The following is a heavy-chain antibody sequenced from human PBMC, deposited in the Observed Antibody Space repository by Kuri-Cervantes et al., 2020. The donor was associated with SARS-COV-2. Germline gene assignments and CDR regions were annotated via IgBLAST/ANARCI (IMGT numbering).Heavy chain of an antibody. Sequence: SLRLSCAASGFTFSSYAMHWVRQAPGKGLEWVAVISYDGSDKYYADSVKGRFTISRDNSKNTLYLQMNSLRAEDTAVYYCARGVTYYDILTGYSDHNAFDIWGQGTMVTVSS. CDR2: ISYDGSDK. CDR3: ARGVTYYDILTGYSDHNAFDI. J-gene: IGHJ3*02. V-gene: IGHV3-30-3*01. D-gene: IGHD3-9*01. CDR1: GFTFSSYA.